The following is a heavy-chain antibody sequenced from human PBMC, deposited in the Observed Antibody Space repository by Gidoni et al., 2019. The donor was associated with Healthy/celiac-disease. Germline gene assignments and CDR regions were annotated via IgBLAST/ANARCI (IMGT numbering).Heavy chain of an antibody. CDR1: GFTVSSNY. CDR3: ARDYRVNEDYYDSSGYYPDAFDI. D-gene: IGHD3-22*01. J-gene: IGHJ3*02. CDR2: IYSGGST. Sequence: EVQLVESGGGLVQPGGSLRLACAASGFTVSSNYMSWVRQAPGKGLEWVSVIYSGGSTYYADSVKGRFTISRHNSKNTLYLQMNSLRAEDTAVYYCARDYRVNEDYYDSSGYYPDAFDIWGQGTMVTVSS. V-gene: IGHV3-53*04.